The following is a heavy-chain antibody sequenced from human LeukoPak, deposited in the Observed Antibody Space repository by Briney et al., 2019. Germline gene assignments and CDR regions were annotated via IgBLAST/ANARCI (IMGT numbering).Heavy chain of an antibody. CDR2: ISGSGAST. Sequence: PGGSLRLSCAASGFTFSTYAMSWVRQAPGKGLEWVSGISGSGASTYYADSVKGRFTISRDNSKNTLYMQMNSLRAEDTAVYYCARDSIYCSSTNCHFQHWGQGTLVTVSS. CDR3: ARDSIYCSSTNCHFQH. J-gene: IGHJ1*01. D-gene: IGHD2-2*01. CDR1: GFTFSTYA. V-gene: IGHV3-23*01.